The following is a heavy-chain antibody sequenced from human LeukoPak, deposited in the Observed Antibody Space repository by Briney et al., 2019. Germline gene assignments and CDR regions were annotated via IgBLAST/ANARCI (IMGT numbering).Heavy chain of an antibody. D-gene: IGHD1-26*01. CDR1: GGSISSYY. V-gene: IGHV4-59*01. CDR2: IYYSGST. CDR3: ARDIRIVGATLYFDY. Sequence: SETLSLTCTVSGGSISSYYWSWIRQPPGKGPEWIGYIYYSGSTNYNPSLKSRVTISVDTSKNQFSLKLSSVTAADTAVYYCARDIRIVGATLYFDYWGQGTLVTVSS. J-gene: IGHJ4*02.